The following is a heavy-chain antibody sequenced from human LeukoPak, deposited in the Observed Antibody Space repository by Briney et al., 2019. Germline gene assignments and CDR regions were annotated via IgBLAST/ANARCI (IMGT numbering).Heavy chain of an antibody. D-gene: IGHD4-17*01. Sequence: SETLSLTCTVSSGSISSSSYYWVWIRQPPGKGLEWIGIIYYSGSTYYNPSLKSRVTISVDTSKNQFSLKLSSVTAADTAVYYCARHENGDIDYWGQGTLVTVSS. CDR2: IYYSGST. CDR3: ARHENGDIDY. J-gene: IGHJ4*02. CDR1: SGSISSSSYY. V-gene: IGHV4-39*01.